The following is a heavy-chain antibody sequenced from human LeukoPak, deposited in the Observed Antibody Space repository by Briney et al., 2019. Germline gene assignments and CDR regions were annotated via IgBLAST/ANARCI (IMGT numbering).Heavy chain of an antibody. CDR3: ARGNIEYYDTFIGSLDH. D-gene: IGHD3-9*01. CDR1: GGSFSGYY. CDR2: INHSGST. Sequence: SETLSLTCAVYGGSFSGYYWSWIRQPPGKGLEWIGEINHSGSTNYNPSLKSRVTISVDTSKNQFSLKLSSVTAADTAVYYCARGNIEYYDTFIGSLDHWGQGALVTVSS. J-gene: IGHJ4*02. V-gene: IGHV4-34*01.